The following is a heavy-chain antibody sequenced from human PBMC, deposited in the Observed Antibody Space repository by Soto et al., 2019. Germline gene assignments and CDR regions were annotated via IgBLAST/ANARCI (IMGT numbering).Heavy chain of an antibody. CDR3: ARVGTSGRVCCAFDI. CDR1: GGTFSSYT. CDR2: IIPILGTA. Sequence: QVQLVQSGAEVKKPGSSVKVSCKASGGTFSSYTISWVRQAPGQGLEWMGRIIPILGTANYAQKFQGRVTITADKSTSTAYMELSSLRSEDTAVYYCARVGTSGRVCCAFDIWGQGTMVTVSS. V-gene: IGHV1-69*08. D-gene: IGHD3-10*01. J-gene: IGHJ3*02.